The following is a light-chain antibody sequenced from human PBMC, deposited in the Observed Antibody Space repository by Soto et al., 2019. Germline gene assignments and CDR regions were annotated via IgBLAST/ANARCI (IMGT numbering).Light chain of an antibody. CDR2: GAS. J-gene: IGKJ5*01. CDR3: QQYGSSPPIT. V-gene: IGKV3-20*01. Sequence: EIVLTQSPGTLSLSPGERATLSCRASQSVSSSYLAWYQQKPGQAPMLLIYGASSRATGIPYRFSGSGSGTDFTLTISRLEPEDFAVYYCQQYGSSPPITFGQGTRLEIK. CDR1: QSVSSSY.